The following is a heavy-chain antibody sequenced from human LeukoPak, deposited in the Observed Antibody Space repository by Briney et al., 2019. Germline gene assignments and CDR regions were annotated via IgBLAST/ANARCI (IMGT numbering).Heavy chain of an antibody. D-gene: IGHD6-19*01. CDR3: ARLGLGLDTDYYYYMDV. V-gene: IGHV1-18*01. CDR1: GYTFTSYG. Sequence: GASVKVSCKASGYTFTSYGISWVRQAPGQGLEWMGWISAYNGNTNYAQKLPGRVTMTTDTSTSTAYMELRSLRSDDTAVYYCARLGLGLDTDYYYYMDVWGKGTTVTVSS. J-gene: IGHJ6*03. CDR2: ISAYNGNT.